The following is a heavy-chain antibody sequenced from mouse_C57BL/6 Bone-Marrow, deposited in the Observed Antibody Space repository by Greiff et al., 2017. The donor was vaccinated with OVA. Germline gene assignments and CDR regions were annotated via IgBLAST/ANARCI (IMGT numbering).Heavy chain of an antibody. D-gene: IGHD2-4*01. CDR2: INPSSGYT. J-gene: IGHJ2*01. CDR1: GYTFTSYW. Sequence: LVESGAELAKPGASVQLSCKASGYTFTSYWMHWVKQRPGQGLEWIGYINPSSGYTKYNQKFKDKATLTADKSSSTAYMQLSSLTYEDSAVYYCANEYDGDFDYWGQGTTRTVSS. V-gene: IGHV1-7*01. CDR3: ANEYDGDFDY.